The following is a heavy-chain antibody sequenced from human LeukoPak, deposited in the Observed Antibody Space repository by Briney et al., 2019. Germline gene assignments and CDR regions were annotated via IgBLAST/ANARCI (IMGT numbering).Heavy chain of an antibody. CDR1: GFTFSRFL. D-gene: IGHD3-16*01. J-gene: IGHJ4*02. CDR2: IYSGGST. V-gene: IGHV3-53*01. CDR3: ASGIISGLINY. Sequence: GGSLRLSCASSGFTFSRFLMHWVREAPGKGLEWVSVIYSGGSTYYADSVKGRFTISRDNSKNTLYLQMNSLRAEDTAVYYCASGIISGLINYWGQGTLVTVSS.